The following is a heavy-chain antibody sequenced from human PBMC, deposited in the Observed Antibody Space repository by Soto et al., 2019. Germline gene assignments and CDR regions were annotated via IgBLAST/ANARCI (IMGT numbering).Heavy chain of an antibody. Sequence: QVQLVESGGGVVQPGRSLRLSCVASGFTFSSYGMHWVRQAPGKGLEWVAVIWYDGSNKYYADSVKGRFTISRDNSKNTLYLQMNSLRAEDTAVYYCARGLGIAANWFDPWGQGTLVTVSS. CDR1: GFTFSSYG. V-gene: IGHV3-33*01. CDR3: ARGLGIAANWFDP. D-gene: IGHD6-13*01. J-gene: IGHJ5*02. CDR2: IWYDGSNK.